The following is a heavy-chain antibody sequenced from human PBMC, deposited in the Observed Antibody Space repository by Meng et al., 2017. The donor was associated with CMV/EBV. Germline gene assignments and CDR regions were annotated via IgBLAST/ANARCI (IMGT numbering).Heavy chain of an antibody. V-gene: IGHV1-69*04. J-gene: IGHJ3*02. D-gene: IGHD4-23*01. Sequence: SVKVSCKASGDTFSSYPISWVRQAPGQGLEWMGRIIPILGIANYAQKFQGRVTITADKSTSTAYMELSSLRSEDTAVYYCARGEDDYGGNSGGAFDIWGQGTMVTVSS. CDR3: ARGEDDYGGNSGGAFDI. CDR2: IIPILGIA. CDR1: GDTFSSYP.